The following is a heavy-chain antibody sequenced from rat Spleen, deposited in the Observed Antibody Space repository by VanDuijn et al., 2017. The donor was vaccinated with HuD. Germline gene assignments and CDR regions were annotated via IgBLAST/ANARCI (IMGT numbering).Heavy chain of an antibody. J-gene: IGHJ2*01. Sequence: EVQLVESGGGLVQPGRSTKLSCAASGFTFSDYGMAWVLQAPTKGLEWVAFISYDGGTIYYRDSVKGRFTISRDNAKSTLYLQMDSLRSEDTATYVWTRPNYPGFNFFDYWGQGVMVTVSS. CDR1: GFTFSDYG. V-gene: IGHV5-20*01. CDR3: TRPNYPGFNFFDY. CDR2: ISYDGGTI. D-gene: IGHD1-4*01.